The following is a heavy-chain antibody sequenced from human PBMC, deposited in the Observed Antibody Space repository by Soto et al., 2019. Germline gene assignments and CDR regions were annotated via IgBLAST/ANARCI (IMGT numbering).Heavy chain of an antibody. CDR3: TRDYSDSSGFFGYYYGMDV. J-gene: IGHJ6*01. CDR1: GFTFSDYY. D-gene: IGHD3-22*01. Sequence: GGSLRLSCAASGFTFSDYYMIWIRQAPGKGLEWVSYISSSGNTIYYADSVKGRFTISRDSAKNSLYLQMNSLRAEDTAVYYCTRDYSDSSGFFGYYYGMDVWGQGTTVTVSS. CDR2: ISSSGNTI. V-gene: IGHV3-11*01.